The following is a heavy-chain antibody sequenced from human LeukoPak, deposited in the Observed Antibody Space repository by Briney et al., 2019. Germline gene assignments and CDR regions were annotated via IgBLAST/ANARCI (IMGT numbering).Heavy chain of an antibody. V-gene: IGHV3-48*03. CDR1: GFTFSSYE. CDR3: AELGITMIGGV. J-gene: IGHJ6*04. CDR2: ISSGGRTI. D-gene: IGHD3-10*02. Sequence: PGGSLRLSCAASGFTFSSYEMNWVRQAPGKGLEWVSYISSGGRTIYYADSVKGRFTISRDNAKNSLYLQMNSLRAEDTAVYYCAELGITMIGGVWGKGTTVTISS.